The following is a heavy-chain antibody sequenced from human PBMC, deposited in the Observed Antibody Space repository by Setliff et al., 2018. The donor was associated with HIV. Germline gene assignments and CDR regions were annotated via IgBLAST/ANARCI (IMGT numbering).Heavy chain of an antibody. V-gene: IGHV4-59*01. J-gene: IGHJ4*02. Sequence: SETLSLTCTVSGVSIENNFWSWFRQPPGKGLEWIGYISYTGSTNYDPSLKSRLTIVADTSKSQSSLKLTSVTAADTAVYYCARGAYVKMNYCFDYWGRGTLVTVSS. D-gene: IGHD3-16*01. CDR3: ARGAYVKMNYCFDY. CDR1: GVSIENNF. CDR2: ISYTGST.